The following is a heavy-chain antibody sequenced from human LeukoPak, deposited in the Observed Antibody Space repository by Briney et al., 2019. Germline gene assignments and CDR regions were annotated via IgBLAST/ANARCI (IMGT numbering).Heavy chain of an antibody. CDR3: ARRGLCSGGSCYFSYYYMDV. J-gene: IGHJ6*03. CDR1: SGSISSYY. V-gene: IGHV4-59*01. D-gene: IGHD2-15*01. CDR2: IYYSGST. Sequence: PSETLSLTCTVSSGSISSYYWSWIRQPPAQGMEWIWYIYYSGSTNYNTSLKSRVTISVDTSKNQFSLKLSSVTAADTAVYYCARRGLCSGGSCYFSYYYMDVWGKGTTVTVSS.